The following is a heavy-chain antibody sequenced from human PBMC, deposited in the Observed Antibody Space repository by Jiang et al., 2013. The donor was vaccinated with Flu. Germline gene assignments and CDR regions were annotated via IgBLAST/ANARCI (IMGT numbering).Heavy chain of an antibody. J-gene: IGHJ4*02. CDR1: GFTFSSYA. D-gene: IGHD2-15*01. Sequence: PGGSLRLSCAASGFTFSSYAMSWVRQAPGKGLEWVSAISGSGGSTYYADSVKGRFTISRDNSKNTLYLQMNSLRAEDTAVYYCAKRGLGYCSGGSCSRHFDYWGQGTLVTVSS. CDR3: AKRGLGYCSGGSCSRHFDY. V-gene: IGHV3-23*01. CDR2: ISGSGGST.